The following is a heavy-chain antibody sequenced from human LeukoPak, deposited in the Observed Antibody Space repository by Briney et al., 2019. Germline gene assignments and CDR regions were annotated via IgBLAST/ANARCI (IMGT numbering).Heavy chain of an antibody. J-gene: IGHJ6*03. D-gene: IGHD1-1*01. CDR1: GYTFTSYA. Sequence: ASVKVSCKASGYTFTSYAMNWVRQAPGQGLEWMGWINTNTGNPTYAQGFTGRFVFSLDTSVSTAYLQISSLKAEDTAVYYCARVAELERHKDYYHYMDGWGKGTTVTVSS. CDR2: INTNTGNP. V-gene: IGHV7-4-1*02. CDR3: ARVAELERHKDYYHYMDG.